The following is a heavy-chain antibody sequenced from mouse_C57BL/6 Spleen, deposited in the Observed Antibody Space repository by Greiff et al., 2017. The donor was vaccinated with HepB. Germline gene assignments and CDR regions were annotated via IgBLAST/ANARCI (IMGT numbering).Heavy chain of an antibody. Sequence: EVQVVESGGGLVQPGGSLKLSCAASGFTFSDYYMYWVRQTPEKRLEWVAYISNGGGSTYYPDTVKGRFTISRDNAKNTLYLQMSRLKSEDTAMYYCARLLTGTGYFDVWGTGTTVTVSS. CDR3: ARLLTGTGYFDV. V-gene: IGHV5-12*01. CDR2: ISNGGGST. D-gene: IGHD4-1*01. CDR1: GFTFSDYY. J-gene: IGHJ1*03.